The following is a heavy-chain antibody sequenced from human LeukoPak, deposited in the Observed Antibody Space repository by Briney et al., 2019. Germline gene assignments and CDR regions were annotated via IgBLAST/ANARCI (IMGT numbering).Heavy chain of an antibody. CDR2: ISGSSTYT. J-gene: IGHJ4*02. D-gene: IGHD6-13*01. CDR1: GFTFSDYY. Sequence: GGSLSISCAASGFTFSDYYMSWIRQAPGKGLEWVSYISGSSTYTNYADSVKGRFTISRDNAKNSLHLQMHSLRAEDTAVYYCARRLNSSSWYYFDYWGQGTLVTVSS. CDR3: ARRLNSSSWYYFDY. V-gene: IGHV3-11*03.